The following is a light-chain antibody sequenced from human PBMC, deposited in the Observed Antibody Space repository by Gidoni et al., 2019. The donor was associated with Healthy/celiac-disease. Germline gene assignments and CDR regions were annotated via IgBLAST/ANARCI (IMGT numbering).Light chain of an antibody. CDR2: CNS. Sequence: QSVLTQPPAVSRHPGPRVTISCTGSSSNIGAGYDVHWYQQLPGTAPKLLIYCNSNLPSGVPDRVSGSKSGTSASLAITGRQVEDEADYSCQSYDSSLIVRADVVFGGGTKLTVL. J-gene: IGLJ2*01. V-gene: IGLV1-40*01. CDR3: QSYDSSLIVRADVV. CDR1: SSNIGAGYD.